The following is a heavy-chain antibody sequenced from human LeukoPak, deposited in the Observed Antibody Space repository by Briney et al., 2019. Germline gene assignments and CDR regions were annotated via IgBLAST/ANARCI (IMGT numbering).Heavy chain of an antibody. CDR3: AKDKSSGWYDHFDY. D-gene: IGHD6-19*01. CDR1: GFTFDDYA. CDR2: ISWNSDSI. Sequence: GGSLRLSCAASGFTFDDYAMHWVRQAPGKGLEWVSGISWNSDSIGYADSVKGRFTISRDNAKNSLYLQMNSLRAEDTALYYCAKDKSSGWYDHFDYWGQGTLVTVSS. V-gene: IGHV3-9*01. J-gene: IGHJ4*02.